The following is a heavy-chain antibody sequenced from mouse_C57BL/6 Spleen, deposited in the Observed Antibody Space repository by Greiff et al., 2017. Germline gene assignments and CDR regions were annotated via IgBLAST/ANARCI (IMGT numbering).Heavy chain of an antibody. J-gene: IGHJ3*01. CDR2: IYPGSGNT. Sequence: VQLQESGPELVKPGASVKISCKASGYSFTSYYIHWVKQRPGQGLEWIGWIYPGSGNTKYNEKFKGKATLTADTSSSTAYMQLSSLTSEDSAVYYCARSGTVWFAYWGQGTLVTVSA. V-gene: IGHV1-66*01. CDR1: GYSFTSYY. D-gene: IGHD3-1*01. CDR3: ARSGTVWFAY.